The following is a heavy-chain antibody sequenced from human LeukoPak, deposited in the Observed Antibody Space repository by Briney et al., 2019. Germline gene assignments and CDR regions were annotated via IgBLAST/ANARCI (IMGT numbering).Heavy chain of an antibody. CDR3: ARGMPATAIRPYFDS. V-gene: IGHV3-64*04. CDR2: INNNGDFT. CDR1: GFTFSVFS. D-gene: IGHD2-2*02. J-gene: IGHJ4*02. Sequence: GGSLRLSCSASGFTFSVFSMHWVRQAPGKGLEYVSAINNNGDFTYYADSVKGRFTISRDSSKNTLYLQMDSLRAEDTAVYYCARGMPATAIRPYFDSWGQGTLVTVSS.